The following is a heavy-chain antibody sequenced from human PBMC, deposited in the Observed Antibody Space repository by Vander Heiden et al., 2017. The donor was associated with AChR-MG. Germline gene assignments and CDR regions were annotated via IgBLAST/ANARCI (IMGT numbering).Heavy chain of an antibody. D-gene: IGHD2-2*01. Sequence: QVQLVQSGAEVKKPGSSVKVSCKASGGTFSSYAISWVRQAPGQGLELMGGIIPIVGTANYAQKFQGRVTITADESTSTAYMELSSLRSEDTAVYYCAREDIVVVPAATGAFDIWGQGTMVTVSS. CDR2: IIPIVGTA. J-gene: IGHJ3*02. CDR3: AREDIVVVPAATGAFDI. CDR1: GGTFSSYA. V-gene: IGHV1-69*01.